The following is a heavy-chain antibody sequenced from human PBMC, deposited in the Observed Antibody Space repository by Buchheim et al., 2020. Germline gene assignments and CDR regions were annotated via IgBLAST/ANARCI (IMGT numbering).Heavy chain of an antibody. J-gene: IGHJ6*02. CDR1: GGSISSYY. CDR2: IYYSGST. D-gene: IGHD3-16*02. V-gene: IGHV4-59*08. CDR3: ARHEFYLGVDV. Sequence: QVQLQESGPGLVKPSETLSLTCTVSGGSISSYYCSWIRQPPGKGLEWIGYIYYSGSTNYNPSLKSRVTISVDTSKNQFSLKLSSVTAADTAVYYCARHEFYLGVDVWGQGTT.